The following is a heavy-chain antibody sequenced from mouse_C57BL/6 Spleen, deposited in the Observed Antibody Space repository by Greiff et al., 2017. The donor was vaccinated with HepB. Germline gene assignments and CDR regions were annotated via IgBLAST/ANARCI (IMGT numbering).Heavy chain of an antibody. Sequence: QVQLQQPGAELVKPGASVKLSCKASGYTFTSYWMHWVKQRPGQGLEWIGMIHPNSGSTNYNEKFKSKATLTVDKSSSTAYMHLSSLTAEDSAVYVCVRGCYGRREFAYWGHGTLVTVSA. D-gene: IGHD1-1*02. V-gene: IGHV1-64*01. CDR1: GYTFTSYW. CDR2: IHPNSGST. J-gene: IGHJ3*01. CDR3: VRGCYGRREFAY.